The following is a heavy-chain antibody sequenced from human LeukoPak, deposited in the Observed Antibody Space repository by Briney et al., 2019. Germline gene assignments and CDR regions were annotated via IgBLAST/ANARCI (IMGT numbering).Heavy chain of an antibody. CDR1: GFTFSGRW. D-gene: IGHD4-23*01. CDR2: IKPDGSEK. V-gene: IGHV3-7*01. J-gene: IGHJ4*02. Sequence: GGSLRLSCAASGFTFSGRWMSWVRQAPGKGLEWVANIKPDGSEKNYVDSVKGPFTISRDNAKSSLYLQMNSLRAEDTAVYYCARDYGGSSPFDYWGQGTLVTVSS. CDR3: ARDYGGSSPFDY.